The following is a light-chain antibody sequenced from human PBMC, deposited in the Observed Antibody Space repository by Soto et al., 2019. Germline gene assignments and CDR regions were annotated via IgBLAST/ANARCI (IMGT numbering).Light chain of an antibody. CDR2: KAS. CDR3: QQYTSYSEA. CDR1: QTISSW. Sequence: DIQMTQSPSTLSGSVGDRVTITCRASQTISSWLAWYQQKPGKAPKLLIYKASTLKSGVPSRFSGSGSGTELTLTISSLQPDDFAPYYCQQYTSYSEAFGQGTKVELK. J-gene: IGKJ1*01. V-gene: IGKV1-5*03.